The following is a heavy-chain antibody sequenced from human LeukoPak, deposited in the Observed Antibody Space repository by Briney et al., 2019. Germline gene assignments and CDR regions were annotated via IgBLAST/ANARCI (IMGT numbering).Heavy chain of an antibody. CDR1: GGSISSGSYY. Sequence: PSETLSLTCTVSGGSISSGSYYWSWIRQPAGKGLEWIGRIYTSGSTNYNPSLKSRVTISVDTSKNQFSLKLSSVTAADTAVYYCARGSSSSFRKTRYYYYMDVWGKGTTVTISS. CDR3: ARGSSSSFRKTRYYYYMDV. D-gene: IGHD6-6*01. CDR2: IYTSGST. V-gene: IGHV4-61*02. J-gene: IGHJ6*03.